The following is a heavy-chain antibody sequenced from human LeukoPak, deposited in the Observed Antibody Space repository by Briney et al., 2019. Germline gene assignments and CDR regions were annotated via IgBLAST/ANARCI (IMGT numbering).Heavy chain of an antibody. CDR2: IYYTGST. D-gene: IGHD2-21*01. V-gene: IGHV4-59*08. CDR1: GGSIWVNY. J-gene: IGHJ4*02. Sequence: ASETLSLTCAVSGGSIWVNYWSWIRQPPGKGLEWVGFIYYTGSTMYNPPLESRAPMSEDTPKNQISANLIHLTAPDTAVYLCARRFVSKNYFEYWGQGILVSVSS. CDR3: ARRFVSKNYFEY.